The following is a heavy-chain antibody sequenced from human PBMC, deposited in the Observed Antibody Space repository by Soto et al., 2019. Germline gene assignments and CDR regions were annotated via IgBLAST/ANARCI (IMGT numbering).Heavy chain of an antibody. CDR1: GFTFSSYA. J-gene: IGHJ6*02. Sequence: GALRLSCAASGFTFSSYAISWVRQAPGRGLEWVSAISGSGGSTYYADSVKGRFTISRDNSKNTLYLQMNSLRAEDTAVYYCARVSWREKYGMDVWGQGTTVTVSS. CDR3: ARVSWREKYGMDV. CDR2: ISGSGGST. V-gene: IGHV3-23*01.